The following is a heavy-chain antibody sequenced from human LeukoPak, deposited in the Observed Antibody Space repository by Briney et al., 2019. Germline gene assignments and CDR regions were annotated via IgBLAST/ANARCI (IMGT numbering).Heavy chain of an antibody. CDR1: GGSFSGYY. CDR3: ARHRGYSYGSDAFDI. D-gene: IGHD5-18*01. Sequence: IPSETLSLTCAVYGGSFSGYYWSWIRQPPGKGLEWIGEINHSGSTNYNPSLKSRVTISVDTSKNQFSLKLSSVTAADTAVYYCARHRGYSYGSDAFDIWGQGTMVTVSS. V-gene: IGHV4-34*01. CDR2: INHSGST. J-gene: IGHJ3*02.